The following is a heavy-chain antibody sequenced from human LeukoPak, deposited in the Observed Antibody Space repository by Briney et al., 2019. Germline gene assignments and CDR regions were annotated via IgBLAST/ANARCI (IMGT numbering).Heavy chain of an antibody. V-gene: IGHV3-23*01. Sequence: PGGSLRLSCAASGFTFSSYAMSWVRQAPGKGLEWVSAISGSGGSTYYADSVKGRFTISRGNSKNTLYLQMNSLRAEDTAVYYCANYRPGSSGYDSGYWGQGTLVTVSS. CDR2: ISGSGGST. CDR1: GFTFSSYA. CDR3: ANYRPGSSGYDSGY. D-gene: IGHD5-12*01. J-gene: IGHJ4*02.